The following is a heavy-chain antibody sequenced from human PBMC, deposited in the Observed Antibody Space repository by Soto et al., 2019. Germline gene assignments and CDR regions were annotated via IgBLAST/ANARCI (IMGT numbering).Heavy chain of an antibody. Sequence: PSETLSLTCAVSGGSISSSNWWSWVRQPPGKGLEWIGEIYHSGSTNYNPSLKSRVTISVDKSKNQFSLKLSSVTAADTAVYYCARRPYYDYYYYYGMDVWGQGTTVTVSS. D-gene: IGHD3-10*01. CDR1: GGSISSSNW. V-gene: IGHV4-4*02. CDR3: ARRPYYDYYYYYGMDV. J-gene: IGHJ6*02. CDR2: IYHSGST.